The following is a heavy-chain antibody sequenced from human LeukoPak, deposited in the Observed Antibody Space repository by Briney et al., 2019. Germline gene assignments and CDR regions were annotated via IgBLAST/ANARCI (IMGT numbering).Heavy chain of an antibody. Sequence: PGGSLRLSCAASGFTFKTYAMNWVRQVPGKGPEWVSSMSGSGSSTDYADSVKGRFTISRDNSKNTLYLQMNSLRAEDTALYYCAKDAQGLVRGDIYFDFWGQGSLVTVSS. CDR3: AKDAQGLVRGDIYFDF. V-gene: IGHV3-23*01. J-gene: IGHJ4*02. D-gene: IGHD6-19*01. CDR2: MSGSGSST. CDR1: GFTFKTYA.